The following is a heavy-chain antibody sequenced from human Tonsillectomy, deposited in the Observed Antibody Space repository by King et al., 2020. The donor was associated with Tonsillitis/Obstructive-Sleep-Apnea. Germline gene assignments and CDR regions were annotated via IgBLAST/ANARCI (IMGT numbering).Heavy chain of an antibody. CDR3: ARKSGSSWFPNYFYMDV. V-gene: IGHV5-51*01. CDR2: IYPANSDT. CDR1: GYAFTTYW. Sequence: VQLVQSGAEVRKPGESLKISCKASGYAFTTYWIGWVRQMPGKGLEWMAIIYPANSDTRYSPTFKGQVTISADKSITTAYLQWTSLKASDTAMYYCARKSGSSWFPNYFYMDVWGTGTTVTVSS. D-gene: IGHD6-13*01. J-gene: IGHJ6*03.